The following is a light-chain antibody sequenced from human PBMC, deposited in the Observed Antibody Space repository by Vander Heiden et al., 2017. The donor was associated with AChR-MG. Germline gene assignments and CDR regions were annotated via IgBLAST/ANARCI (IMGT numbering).Light chain of an antibody. V-gene: IGKV3-20*01. CDR2: GAS. J-gene: IGKJ1*01. Sequence: EIVLTQSPGTLSLSPGERATLSCRASQSVSSSYLAWYQQKPGQAPRLLIYGASSRATGIPDRFSGSGSGTDFTLTISRLEPEDFAVYYCQQYGSSGGTFGQVTKVEIK. CDR1: QSVSSSY. CDR3: QQYGSSGGT.